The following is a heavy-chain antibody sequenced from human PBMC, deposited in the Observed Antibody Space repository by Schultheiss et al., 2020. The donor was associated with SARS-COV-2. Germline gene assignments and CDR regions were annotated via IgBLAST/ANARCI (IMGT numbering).Heavy chain of an antibody. D-gene: IGHD4-23*01. J-gene: IGHJ4*02. Sequence: SVKVSCKASGGTFSSYAISWVRQAPGQGLEWMGGIIPIFGTANYAQKFQGRVTITADESTSTAYMELRSLRSDDTAVYYCARDVGYGGNKYFDYWGQGTLVTVSS. CDR2: IIPIFGTA. CDR3: ARDVGYGGNKYFDY. V-gene: IGHV1-69*13. CDR1: GGTFSSYA.